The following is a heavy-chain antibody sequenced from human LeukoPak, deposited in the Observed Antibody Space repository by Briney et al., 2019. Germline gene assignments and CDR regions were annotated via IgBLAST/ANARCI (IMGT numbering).Heavy chain of an antibody. CDR2: IWYDGSNK. Sequence: GGSLRLSCAASGFTFSSCGIHWVRQAPGKGLEWVAVIWYDGSNKYYADSVKGRFTISRDNSKNTLYLQMNSLRAEDTAVYYCARDAGYSGYDQKDNWFDPWGQGTLVTVSS. V-gene: IGHV3-33*01. CDR3: ARDAGYSGYDQKDNWFDP. D-gene: IGHD5-12*01. CDR1: GFTFSSCG. J-gene: IGHJ5*02.